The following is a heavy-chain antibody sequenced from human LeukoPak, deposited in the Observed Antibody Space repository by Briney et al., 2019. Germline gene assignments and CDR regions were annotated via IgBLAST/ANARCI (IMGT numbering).Heavy chain of an antibody. CDR3: ARKGSRNYGGNSVVYNYYYMDV. V-gene: IGHV4-34*01. CDR2: INHSGST. Sequence: PSETLSLTCGVYGGSFSGYYWSWIRQPPGKGLEWIGEINHSGSTNYNPSLKSRVTMSLDTSKNQFSLKLSSVTAADTAVYYCARKGSRNYGGNSVVYNYYYMDVWGKGTTVTVSS. CDR1: GGSFSGYY. D-gene: IGHD4-23*01. J-gene: IGHJ6*03.